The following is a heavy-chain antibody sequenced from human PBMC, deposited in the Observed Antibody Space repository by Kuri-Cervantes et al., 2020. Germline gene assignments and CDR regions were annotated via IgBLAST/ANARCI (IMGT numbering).Heavy chain of an antibody. J-gene: IGHJ6*03. V-gene: IGHV3-23*01. D-gene: IGHD5-24*01. CDR1: GFTFSSYG. CDR2: ISTGGSAT. CDR3: AKRDNNYNYYMDV. Sequence: ECLKILGEGSGFTFSSYGMTWVRQAPGKGLEWVSFISTGGSATYYADYVKGRFTISRDNSKDTLYLQMNSLRAEDTAVYYCAKRDNNYNYYMDVWGKGTTVTVSS.